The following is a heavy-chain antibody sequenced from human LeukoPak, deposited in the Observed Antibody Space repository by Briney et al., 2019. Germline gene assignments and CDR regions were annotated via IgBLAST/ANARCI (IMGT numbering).Heavy chain of an antibody. V-gene: IGHV4-61*01. D-gene: IGHD3-10*01. CDR1: GGSVSSGTYY. J-gene: IGHJ4*02. CDR3: ARRRMIRGVIIFDY. Sequence: SETLSLTCSVSGGSVSSGTYYETWIRQPPGKGLEWIGHVYFSGTSSYNPSLKSRVTISADTSKNQFSVKLISVTAADTAVYFCARRRMIRGVIIFDYWGPGALVTVSS. CDR2: VYFSGTS.